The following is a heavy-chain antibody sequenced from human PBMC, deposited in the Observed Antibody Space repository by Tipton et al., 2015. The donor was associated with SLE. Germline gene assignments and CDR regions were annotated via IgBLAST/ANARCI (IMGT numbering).Heavy chain of an antibody. J-gene: IGHJ3*02. V-gene: IGHV4-61*01. D-gene: IGHD3-22*01. CDR2: IFYTGSM. CDR1: GGSVSSGNYY. CDR3: AGMDYHHTSGAKAFDI. Sequence: TLSLTCTVSGGSVSSGNYYWNWIRQSPGKGLEWIGYIFYTGSMKYNPSLKSRVTISLDTSKSQFSLKLNSVTAADTAVYYCAGMDYHHTSGAKAFDIRGQGTMVTVSS.